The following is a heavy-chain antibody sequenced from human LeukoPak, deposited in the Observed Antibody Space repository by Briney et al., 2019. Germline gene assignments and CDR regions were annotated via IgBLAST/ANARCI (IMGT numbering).Heavy chain of an antibody. V-gene: IGHV4-59*01. CDR3: SREMVIMTWFDY. D-gene: IGHD3-3*01. CDR2: IYYSGST. CDR1: GGSISSYY. J-gene: IGHJ4*02. Sequence: NPSETLSLTCTDPGGSISSYYWSWIRQPPGKGLEWIGYIYYSGSTNYNPSLKSRVTISVDTSKNQFSLKLSSVTAADTAVYYCSREMVIMTWFDYWGQGTLVTVSS.